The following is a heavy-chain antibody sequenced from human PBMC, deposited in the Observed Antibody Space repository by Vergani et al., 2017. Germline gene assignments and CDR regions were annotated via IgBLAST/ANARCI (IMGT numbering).Heavy chain of an antibody. CDR3: AKDFFEQQLGDAFDI. J-gene: IGHJ3*02. Sequence: EVQLVESGGGLVQPGRSLRLSCAASGFTFDDYAMHWVRQATGKGLEWVSGISWNSGSIGYADSVKGRFTISRDNAKNSLYLQMNSLRAEDTALYYCAKDFFEQQLGDAFDIWGQGTMVTVSS. V-gene: IGHV3-9*01. CDR1: GFTFDDYA. CDR2: ISWNSGSI. D-gene: IGHD6-13*01.